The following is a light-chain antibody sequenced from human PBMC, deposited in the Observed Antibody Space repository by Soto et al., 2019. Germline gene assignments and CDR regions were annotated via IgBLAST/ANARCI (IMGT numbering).Light chain of an antibody. CDR2: GNS. CDR3: QSYDSSLSGYV. V-gene: IGLV1-40*01. CDR1: SSNIGAGYD. Sequence: QSVLTQPPSVSGAPGQRVTISCTGSSSNIGAGYDVHWYQQLPGTAPKLLIYGNSNRPSGVPDRFSGSKSGTSASLAITGLQAADAADYYCQSYDSSLSGYVFGAGTKLTVL. J-gene: IGLJ1*01.